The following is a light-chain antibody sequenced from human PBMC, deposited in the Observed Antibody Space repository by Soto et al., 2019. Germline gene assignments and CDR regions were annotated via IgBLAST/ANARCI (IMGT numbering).Light chain of an antibody. CDR1: QNINNY. CDR2: DAS. CDR3: QESLTSSWT. V-gene: IGKV1-33*01. J-gene: IGKJ1*01. Sequence: DIQMTQSPSSLSASVVDRVTITCQASQNINNYLNWYQQKPGRAPKLLIYDASNLEAGVPSRFRGSGSGTDFTLSISNLQPEDFATYYCQESLTSSWTFGQGTKVDIK.